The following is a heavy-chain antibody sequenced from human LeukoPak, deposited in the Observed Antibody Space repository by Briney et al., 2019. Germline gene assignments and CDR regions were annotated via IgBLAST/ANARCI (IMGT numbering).Heavy chain of an antibody. V-gene: IGHV3-21*01. CDR3: AREGPAAATFDS. CDR2: ISSSSSYI. Sequence: GRSLRLFCAASGFTFDDHAMRWVRHPPGEGRGWVSSISSSSSYIYYADSVKGLFTISRDNTKNSLYLQMNSLRAEDTAVYYCAREGPAAATFDSWGQGTLVTVSS. CDR1: GFTFDDHA. J-gene: IGHJ5*01. D-gene: IGHD2-2*01.